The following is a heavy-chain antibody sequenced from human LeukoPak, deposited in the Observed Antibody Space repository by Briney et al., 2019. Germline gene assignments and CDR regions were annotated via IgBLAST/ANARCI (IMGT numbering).Heavy chain of an antibody. Sequence: ASVKVSCKASGYTFTSYGINWVRQATGQGLEWMGWMNPNSGNTGYAQKFQGRVTMTRNTSISTAYMELSSLRSEDTAVYYCARGGDGYNRYYYYYGMDVWGQGTTVTVSS. D-gene: IGHD5-24*01. CDR2: MNPNSGNT. CDR1: GYTFTSYG. CDR3: ARGGDGYNRYYYYYGMDV. J-gene: IGHJ6*02. V-gene: IGHV1-8*01.